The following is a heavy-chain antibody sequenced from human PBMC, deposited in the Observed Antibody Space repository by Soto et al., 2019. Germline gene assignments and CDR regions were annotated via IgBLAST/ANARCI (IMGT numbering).Heavy chain of an antibody. J-gene: IGHJ5*02. CDR2: IYYSGST. Sequence: PSETLSLTCTVSGGSVSSGGYYWSWIRQHPGKGLEWIGYIYYSGSTYYNPSLKSRVTISVDTSKNQFSLKLSSVTAADTAVYYCARMVRGVRWFDPWGQGTLVTVSS. D-gene: IGHD3-10*01. V-gene: IGHV4-31*03. CDR3: ARMVRGVRWFDP. CDR1: GGSVSSGGYY.